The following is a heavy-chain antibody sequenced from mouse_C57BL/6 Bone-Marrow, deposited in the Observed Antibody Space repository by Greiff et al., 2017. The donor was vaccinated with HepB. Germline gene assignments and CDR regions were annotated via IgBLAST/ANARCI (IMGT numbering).Heavy chain of an antibody. J-gene: IGHJ4*01. V-gene: IGHV3-6*01. CDR2: ISYDGSN. CDR3: ARVVVDAMDY. CDR1: GYSITSGYY. Sequence: DVQLQESGPGLVKPSQSLSLTCSVTGYSITSGYYWNWIRQFPGNKLEWMGYISYDGSNNYNPSLKNRISITRDTFKNQFFLKLNSVTTEDTATYYCARVVVDAMDYWGQGTSVTVSS. D-gene: IGHD1-1*01.